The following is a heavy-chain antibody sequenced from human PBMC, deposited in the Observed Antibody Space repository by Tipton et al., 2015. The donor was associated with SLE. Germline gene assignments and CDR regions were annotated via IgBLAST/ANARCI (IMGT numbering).Heavy chain of an antibody. Sequence: TLSLTCTVSGSFINSHYRDWIRQPPREGLGWVGYIYYSGSANYSTSLKSRVTISLDTSKKQFSLRLTSLTAADTAVYFCARGDGGWGRLAASTNYNYYYMDVWAKGTTVTVSS. V-gene: IGHV4-59*11. CDR3: ARGDGGWGRLAASTNYNYYYMDV. CDR1: GSFINSHY. D-gene: IGHD6-13*01. CDR2: IYYSGSA. J-gene: IGHJ6*03.